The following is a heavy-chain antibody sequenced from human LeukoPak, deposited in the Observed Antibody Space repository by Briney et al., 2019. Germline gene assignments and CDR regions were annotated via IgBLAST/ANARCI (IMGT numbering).Heavy chain of an antibody. CDR2: ISGSGGGT. Sequence: GGSLRLSCAASGFTFSSYAMSWVRQAPEKGLEWVSTISGSGGGTYYADSVKGRFTISRDDSKNTLYLQMKSLRAEDTAVYYCAKDNGRYRNYYFDYWGQGALVTVSS. CDR1: GFTFSSYA. J-gene: IGHJ4*02. D-gene: IGHD1-26*01. V-gene: IGHV3-23*01. CDR3: AKDNGRYRNYYFDY.